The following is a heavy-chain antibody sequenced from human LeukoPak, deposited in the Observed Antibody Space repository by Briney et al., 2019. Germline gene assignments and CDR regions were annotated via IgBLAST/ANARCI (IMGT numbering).Heavy chain of an antibody. V-gene: IGHV3-11*04. CDR2: ISGSGDTI. CDR1: GFPFSAYY. Sequence: GGSLRLSCAASGFPFSAYYMSWLRQAPGKGLEWISHISGSGDTIYYADSVKGRFTISRDNTKNSLYLQMNSLRAEDTAVYYCARGRWWFAGRPPHYMDVWGKGTTVTVSS. CDR3: ARGRWWFAGRPPHYMDV. D-gene: IGHD6-6*01. J-gene: IGHJ6*03.